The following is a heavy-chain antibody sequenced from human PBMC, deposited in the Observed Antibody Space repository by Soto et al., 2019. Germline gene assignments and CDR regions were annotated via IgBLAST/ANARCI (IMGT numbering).Heavy chain of an antibody. CDR3: ARGVHAYRYDP. J-gene: IGHJ5*02. CDR1: SGSISSSNW. V-gene: IGHV4-4*02. CDR2: MYHSGST. D-gene: IGHD3-16*01. Sequence: QVQLQESGPGLVKPSGTLSLTCAVSSGSISSSNWWSWVRQPPGKGLEWVGEMYHSGSTNYNPSLTRRVTRSVDKSKNQFCLMLSSVAAASTAVYSCARGVHAYRYDPCGQGTLVTVSS.